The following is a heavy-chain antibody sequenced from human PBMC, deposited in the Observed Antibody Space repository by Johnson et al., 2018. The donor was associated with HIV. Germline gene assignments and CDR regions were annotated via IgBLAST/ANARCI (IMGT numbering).Heavy chain of an antibody. V-gene: IGHV3-64*01. CDR3: ATQNYPTEGSSWVGGAFDI. Sequence: VQLVESGGGLVKPGGSLRLSCAASGFTFSDYYMTWIRQAPGKGLEYVSAISSNGGSTYYANSVKGRFTISSDNSKNTLYLQMGSLRAEDMAVYYCATQNYPTEGSSWVGGAFDIWGQGTMVTVSS. J-gene: IGHJ3*02. CDR1: GFTFSDYY. D-gene: IGHD6-13*01. CDR2: ISSNGGST.